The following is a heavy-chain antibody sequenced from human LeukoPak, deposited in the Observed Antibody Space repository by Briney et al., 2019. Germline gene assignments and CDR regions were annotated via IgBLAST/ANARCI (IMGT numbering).Heavy chain of an antibody. Sequence: SETLSLTCAVYGGSFSGYYWSWIRQPPGKGLEWIGEINHSGSTNYNPSLKSRVTISVDTSKNQFSLNLNSVTAADTAVYYCAREDYYYGSGFYFFWGQGTVVTVSS. CDR3: AREDYYYGSGFYFF. V-gene: IGHV4-34*01. CDR2: INHSGST. J-gene: IGHJ4*02. D-gene: IGHD3-10*01. CDR1: GGSFSGYY.